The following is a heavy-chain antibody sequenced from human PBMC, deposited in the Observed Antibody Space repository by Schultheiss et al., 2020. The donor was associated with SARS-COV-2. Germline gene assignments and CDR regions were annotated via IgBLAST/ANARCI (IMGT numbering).Heavy chain of an antibody. V-gene: IGHV4-59*01. D-gene: IGHD3-10*01. Sequence: SQTLSLTCTVSGGSISSYSWSWIRQPPGKGLEWIGYIYYSGSTYYNPSLKSRVTISVDTSKNQFSLKLSSVTAADTAVYYCARLPVMYYYGSGSQFDYWGQGTLVTVSS. J-gene: IGHJ4*02. CDR1: GGSISSYS. CDR2: IYYSGST. CDR3: ARLPVMYYYGSGSQFDY.